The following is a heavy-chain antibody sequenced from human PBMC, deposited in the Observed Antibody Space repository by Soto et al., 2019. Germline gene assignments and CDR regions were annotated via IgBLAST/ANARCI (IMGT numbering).Heavy chain of an antibody. Sequence: QVQLVQSGAEVKKPGSSVKVSCKASGGTFSSNTVSWVRQAPGQGLEWMGRIIPMLGITTYTQKFQGRVTISADKSTSTAYMFLGSLTYEDTAVYYCTIATPVDAFEIWGQGTMVTVSS. CDR2: IIPMLGIT. J-gene: IGHJ3*02. CDR3: TIATPVDAFEI. CDR1: GGTFSSNT. V-gene: IGHV1-69*02.